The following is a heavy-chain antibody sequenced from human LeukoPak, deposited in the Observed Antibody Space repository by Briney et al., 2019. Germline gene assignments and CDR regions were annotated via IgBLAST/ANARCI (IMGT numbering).Heavy chain of an antibody. CDR3: AKDLGCSGYDLGFDY. D-gene: IGHD5-12*01. J-gene: IGHJ4*02. CDR1: GFSFISYG. V-gene: IGHV3-30*18. Sequence: GGSLRLSCAASGFSFISYGMHWVRQAPGKGLEWVGVISDDGRRKDYVDSVKGRFTISRDNSKNTLYLQMNSLRAEDTAVYYCAKDLGCSGYDLGFDYWGQGTLVTVSS. CDR2: ISDDGRRK.